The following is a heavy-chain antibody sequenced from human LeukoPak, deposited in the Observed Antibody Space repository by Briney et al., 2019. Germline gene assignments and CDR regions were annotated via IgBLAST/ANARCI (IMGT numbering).Heavy chain of an antibody. CDR3: AKDMEGTNAGGYYYYGMDV. CDR1: GFTFDDYA. Sequence: GRSLRLSCAASGFTFDDYAMHWVRQAPGKGLEWVSGISWSSGSIGYADSVKGRFTISRDNAKNSLYLQMNSLRAEDTALYYCAKDMEGTNAGGYYYYGMDVWGQGTTVTVSS. J-gene: IGHJ6*02. D-gene: IGHD2-8*01. CDR2: ISWSSGSI. V-gene: IGHV3-9*01.